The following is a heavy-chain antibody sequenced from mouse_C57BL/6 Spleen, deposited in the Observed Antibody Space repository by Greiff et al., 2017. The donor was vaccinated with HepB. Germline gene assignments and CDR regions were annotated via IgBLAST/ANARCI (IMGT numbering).Heavy chain of an antibody. CDR1: GFTFSSYA. Sequence: EVQLVESGGGLVKPGGSLKLSCAASGFTFSSYALSWVRQTPEKRLEWVATISDGGSYTYYPANVKGRFTISRDNAKNNLYLQMSHLKSEDTAIYYCASRLRYYGNFAYWGQGTLVTVSA. V-gene: IGHV5-4*01. CDR3: ASRLRYYGNFAY. CDR2: ISDGGSYT. J-gene: IGHJ3*01. D-gene: IGHD2-1*01.